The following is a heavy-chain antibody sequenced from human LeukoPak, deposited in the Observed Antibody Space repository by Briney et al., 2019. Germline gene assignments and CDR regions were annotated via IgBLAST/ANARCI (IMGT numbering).Heavy chain of an antibody. J-gene: IGHJ4*02. CDR2: IKQDGSDK. CDR3: ARGRPASGYPPYYFDY. V-gene: IGHV3-7*04. D-gene: IGHD3-22*01. Sequence: GGSLRLPCAASGFTFSSYWMSWVRQAPGKGLEWVANIKQDGSDKYYVDSVKGRFTISRDNAKNSLCLQMNSLRAEDTAVYYCARGRPASGYPPYYFDYWGQGTLVTVSS. CDR1: GFTFSSYW.